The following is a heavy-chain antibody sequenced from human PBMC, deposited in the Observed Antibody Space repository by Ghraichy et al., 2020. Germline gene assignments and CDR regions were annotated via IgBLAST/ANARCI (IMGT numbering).Heavy chain of an antibody. CDR2: ISYDGSNK. Sequence: GGSLRLSCAASGFTFSSYGMHWVRQAPGKGLEWVAVISYDGSNKYYADSVKGRFTISRDNSKNTLYLQMNSLRAEDTAVYYCAKVGGYCSGGSCYMFPLPDAFDIWGQGTMVTVSS. J-gene: IGHJ3*02. V-gene: IGHV3-30*18. CDR1: GFTFSSYG. D-gene: IGHD2-15*01. CDR3: AKVGGYCSGGSCYMFPLPDAFDI.